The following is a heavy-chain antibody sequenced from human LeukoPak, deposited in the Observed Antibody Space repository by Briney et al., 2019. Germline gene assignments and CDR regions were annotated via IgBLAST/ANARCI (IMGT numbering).Heavy chain of an antibody. CDR3: ARRICTGGSCYPDY. CDR2: INSNNGVS. J-gene: IGHJ4*02. D-gene: IGHD2-15*01. Sequence: ASVKVSCKASGYTFTGYYIHWVRLAPEQGLAWMGRINSNNGVSNYAQRFQGRVTMTRDTSISTAYMELSTTREAGTAVCFCARRICTGGSCYPDYWGQGTLVTVSS. CDR1: GYTFTGYY. V-gene: IGHV1-2*02.